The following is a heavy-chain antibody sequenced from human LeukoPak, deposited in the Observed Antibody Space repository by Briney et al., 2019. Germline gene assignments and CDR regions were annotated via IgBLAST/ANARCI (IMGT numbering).Heavy chain of an antibody. V-gene: IGHV4-39*01. CDR1: GGSISSSSYY. CDR3: ARFMDYDFWSGYFQYYFDC. J-gene: IGHJ4*02. D-gene: IGHD3-3*01. Sequence: SETLSLTCTVSGGSISSSSYYWGWIRQPPGKGLEWIGSIYYSGSTYYNPSLKSRVTISVDTSKNQFSLKLSSVTAADTAVYYCARFMDYDFWSGYFQYYFDCWGQGTLVTVSS. CDR2: IYYSGST.